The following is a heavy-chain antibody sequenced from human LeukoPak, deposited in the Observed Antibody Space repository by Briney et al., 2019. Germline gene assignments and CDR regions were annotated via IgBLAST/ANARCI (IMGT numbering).Heavy chain of an antibody. V-gene: IGHV1-69*13. D-gene: IGHD6-13*01. CDR3: ARGAGYSSSWYVYYFDY. Sequence: SVKVSCKASGGTFSSYAVSWVRQAPGQGLEWMGGIIPIFGTANYAQKFQGRVTITADESTSTAYMELSSLRSEDTAVYYCARGAGYSSSWYVYYFDYWGQGTLVTVSS. CDR1: GGTFSSYA. J-gene: IGHJ4*02. CDR2: IIPIFGTA.